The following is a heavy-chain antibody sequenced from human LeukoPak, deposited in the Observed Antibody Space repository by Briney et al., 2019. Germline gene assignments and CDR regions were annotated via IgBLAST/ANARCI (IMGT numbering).Heavy chain of an antibody. D-gene: IGHD6-6*01. Sequence: QAGGSLRLSCAASGFTVSSNYMSWVRQAPGKGLEWVSVIYSGGSTYYADSVKGRFTISRDNSKNTLYLQMNSLRAEDTAVYYCASLMSIAARPNYFDYWGQGTLVTVSS. CDR3: ASLMSIAARPNYFDY. J-gene: IGHJ4*02. CDR1: GFTVSSNY. CDR2: IYSGGST. V-gene: IGHV3-66*02.